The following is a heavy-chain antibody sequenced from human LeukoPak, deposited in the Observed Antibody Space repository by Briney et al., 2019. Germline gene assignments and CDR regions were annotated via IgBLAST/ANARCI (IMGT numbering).Heavy chain of an antibody. V-gene: IGHV3-30*18. J-gene: IGHJ4*02. CDR2: ISYDGSNK. CDR3: AKDLNGSGTY. Sequence: PGGSLRLSCAASGFTFSSYGMHWVRQAPGKGLEWVAVISYDGSNKYYADSVKGRFTISRDNFKNTLYLQMNSLRAEDTAVYYCAKDLNGSGTYWGQGTLVTVSS. D-gene: IGHD3-10*01. CDR1: GFTFSSYG.